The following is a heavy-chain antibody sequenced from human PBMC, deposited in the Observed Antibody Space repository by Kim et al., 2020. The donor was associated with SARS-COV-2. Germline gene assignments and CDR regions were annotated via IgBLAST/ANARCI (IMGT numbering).Heavy chain of an antibody. J-gene: IGHJ4*02. CDR3: ARALSGAAYDY. V-gene: IGHV6-1*01. CDR2: N. Sequence: NDYAVSVKSRITINPDTSKNQFSLQLNSVTPEDTAVYYCARALSGAAYDYWGQGTLVTVSS. D-gene: IGHD7-27*01.